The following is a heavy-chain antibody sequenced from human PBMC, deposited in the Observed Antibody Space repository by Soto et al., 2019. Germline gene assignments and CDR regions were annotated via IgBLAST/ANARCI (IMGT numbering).Heavy chain of an antibody. Sequence: QQQLQESGPGLVKPSETLSHTCTVSGGSISSSSYYCGWIRKPPGKGLEWIGSIYYRGRTYYNPNLKSRVTIFGEASKEQFAPTVSAVTAAYTAVYYCASWGIVVVVAAKIELAVSGTEDYGGQGTMVTASS. CDR3: ASWGIVVVVAAKIELAVSGTEDY. CDR1: GGSISSSSYY. D-gene: IGHD2-15*01. J-gene: IGHJ4*02. CDR2: IYYRGRT. V-gene: IGHV4-39*01.